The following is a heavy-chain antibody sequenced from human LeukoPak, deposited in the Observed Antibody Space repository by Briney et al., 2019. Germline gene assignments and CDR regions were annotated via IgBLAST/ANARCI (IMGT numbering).Heavy chain of an antibody. D-gene: IGHD4-11*01. J-gene: IGHJ4*02. CDR3: ARDDYSNLVD. Sequence: SETLSLTCTVSGGSISSYYWSWIRQPPGKGLEWIGYIYYSGSTNYNPSLKSRVTISVDTSKNQFSLKLTSVTAADTAVYYCARDDYSNLVDWGQGTLVTVSS. CDR2: IYYSGST. CDR1: GGSISSYY. V-gene: IGHV4-59*01.